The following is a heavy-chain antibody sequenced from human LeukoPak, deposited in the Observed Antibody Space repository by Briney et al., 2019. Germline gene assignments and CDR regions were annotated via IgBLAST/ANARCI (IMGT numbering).Heavy chain of an antibody. Sequence: PGGSLRLSCAASGFTFSSYAMSWVRQAPGKGLEWVSAVSGSGGSTYYADSVKGRFTVSRDNSKNTLYLQMNSLRAEDTAVYYCAKEERYSSSLDYWGQGTLVTVSS. J-gene: IGHJ4*02. V-gene: IGHV3-23*01. CDR2: VSGSGGST. CDR3: AKEERYSSSLDY. CDR1: GFTFSSYA. D-gene: IGHD6-13*01.